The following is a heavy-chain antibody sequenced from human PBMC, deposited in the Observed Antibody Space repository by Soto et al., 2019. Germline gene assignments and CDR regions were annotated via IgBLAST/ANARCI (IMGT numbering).Heavy chain of an antibody. J-gene: IGHJ2*01. D-gene: IGHD4-17*01. Sequence: EVQLLESGGGLVQPGGSLRLSCAASGFTFSSYDMSWVRQAPGEGLEWVSAISGSGGSTYYADSVKGRFTISRDNSKNTLYLQMNSLRAEDTAVYYCAKDKTTVTTVWYFDLWGRGTLVTVSS. CDR3: AKDKTTVTTVWYFDL. CDR1: GFTFSSYD. CDR2: ISGSGGST. V-gene: IGHV3-23*01.